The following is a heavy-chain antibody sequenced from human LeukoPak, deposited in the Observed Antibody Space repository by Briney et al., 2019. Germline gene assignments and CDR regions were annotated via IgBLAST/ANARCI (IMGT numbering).Heavy chain of an antibody. V-gene: IGHV3-30*18. CDR3: AKGPLRGTAAAIDY. Sequence: PGKSLRLSCAASGFTFNNYGMHWVRQAPGKGLEWVAVISYDGRNKHYPDSVKGRFTISRDISTDTLRLQMDSLRTEDTAVYYCAKGPLRGTAAAIDYWGQGTLVTVSS. CDR1: GFTFNNYG. CDR2: ISYDGRNK. J-gene: IGHJ4*02. D-gene: IGHD2-2*01.